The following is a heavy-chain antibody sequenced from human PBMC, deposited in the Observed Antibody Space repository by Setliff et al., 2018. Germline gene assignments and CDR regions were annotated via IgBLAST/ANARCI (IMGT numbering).Heavy chain of an antibody. V-gene: IGHV3-11*03. D-gene: IGHD6-13*01. CDR1: GFIFSNYF. CDR3: ARCSSWHGHYLHFNY. CDR2: VTTTGGFT. Sequence: NPGGSLRLSCEGSGFIFSNYFMSWFRQAPGKGLEWLSYVTTTGGFTKEADSVRGRFSVSRDNSKKSVYLQINDLRAEDTALYYCARCSSWHGHYLHFNYWGQGTLVTVSS. J-gene: IGHJ4*02.